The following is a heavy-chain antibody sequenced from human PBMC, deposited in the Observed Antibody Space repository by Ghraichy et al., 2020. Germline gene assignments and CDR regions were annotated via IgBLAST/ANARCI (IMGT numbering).Heavy chain of an antibody. CDR1: GFTFSSNA. Sequence: GALRLSLTCAASGFTFSSNAMSWVRQAPGKGLECVSSLSGSGDTTSYADSVRGRFTISRDNSKNTLFLQMNSLRAEDTAVYYCAKYRSGFDAFDIWGQGTMVTVSS. J-gene: IGHJ3*02. CDR2: LSGSGDTT. CDR3: AKYRSGFDAFDI. D-gene: IGHD6-25*01. V-gene: IGHV3-23*01.